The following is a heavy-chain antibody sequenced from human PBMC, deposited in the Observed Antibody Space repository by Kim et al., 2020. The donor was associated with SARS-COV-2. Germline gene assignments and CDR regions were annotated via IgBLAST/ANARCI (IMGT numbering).Heavy chain of an antibody. J-gene: IGHJ5*02. CDR3: ARGRAPYGSGMKTDQRGAVGWFDP. CDR2: INPNSGGT. V-gene: IGHV1-2*06. Sequence: ASVKVSCKASGYTFTGYYMHWVRQAPGQGLEWMGRINPNSGGTNYAQKFQGRVTMTRDTSISTAYMELSRLRSDDTAVYYCARGRAPYGSGMKTDQRGAVGWFDPWGQGTLVTVSS. D-gene: IGHD3-10*01. CDR1: GYTFTGYY.